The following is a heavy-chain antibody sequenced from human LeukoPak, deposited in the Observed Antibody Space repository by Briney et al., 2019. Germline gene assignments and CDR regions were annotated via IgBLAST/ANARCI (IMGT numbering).Heavy chain of an antibody. CDR2: ISSSSTYV. D-gene: IGHD1-26*01. CDR1: GFTFTNYN. Sequence: PGGSLRLSCVASGFTFTNYNMNWVRQAPGKGLEWVSSISSSSTYVFYADSVEGRFTISRDDAKNSLYLQMNSLRAEDTAVYYCARDVGRQSNGYWGQGTLVTVSS. V-gene: IGHV3-21*01. J-gene: IGHJ4*02. CDR3: ARDVGRQSNGY.